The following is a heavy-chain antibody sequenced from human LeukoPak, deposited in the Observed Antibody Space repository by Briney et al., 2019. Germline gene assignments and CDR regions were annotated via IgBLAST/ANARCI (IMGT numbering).Heavy chain of an antibody. V-gene: IGHV1-18*01. D-gene: IGHD6-13*01. CDR2: ISAYNGNT. CDR1: RYTFTSHG. J-gene: IGHJ5*02. CDR3: AIAAAGIVDP. Sequence: ASVKVSCKASRYTFTSHGISWVRQAPGQGLEWMGWISAYNGNTNYAQKLQGRVTMTTDTSTSTAYMELRSLRSDDTAVYYCAIAAAGIVDPWGQGTLVTVSS.